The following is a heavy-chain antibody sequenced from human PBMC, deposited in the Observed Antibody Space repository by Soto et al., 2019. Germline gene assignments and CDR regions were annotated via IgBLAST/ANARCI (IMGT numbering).Heavy chain of an antibody. CDR2: ISGSGGHT. D-gene: IGHD5-12*01. CDR3: AKDRYSGYDLDYFGY. V-gene: IGHV3-23*01. J-gene: IGHJ4*02. CDR1: AFSLSSNA. Sequence: PGRSLRRPCVAAAFSLSSNAMSCARQSPGKGMNWVSAISGSGGHTFYADAVQGRFTISRDNSKNTLYLQMNRLRAEDTAVYYCAKDRYSGYDLDYFGYWGQGTLVTV.